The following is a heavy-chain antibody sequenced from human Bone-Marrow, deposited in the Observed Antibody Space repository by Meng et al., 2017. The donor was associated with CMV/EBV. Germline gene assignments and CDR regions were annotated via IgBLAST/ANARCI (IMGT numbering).Heavy chain of an antibody. CDR1: GGSISSYY. V-gene: IGHV4-59*12. D-gene: IGHD1-14*01. J-gene: IGHJ5*02. CDR2: IYYSGST. CDR3: ARRLPGGWFDP. Sequence: SETLSLTCTVSGGSISSYYWSWIRQPPGKGLEWIGYIYYSGSTNYNPSLKSRVTISVDTSKNQFSLKLSSVTAADTAVYYCARRLPGGWFDPWGQGTLVTVSS.